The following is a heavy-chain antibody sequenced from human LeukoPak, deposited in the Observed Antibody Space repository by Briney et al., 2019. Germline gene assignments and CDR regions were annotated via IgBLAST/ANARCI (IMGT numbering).Heavy chain of an antibody. D-gene: IGHD4-17*01. CDR2: MVGSGKT. CDR1: GFSFSTYA. Sequence: GGSLRLSCVASGFSFSTYAMTWVRQAPGKGLECVSGMVGSGKTYYADSVKGRFTISRDNSKNTVYLQMNSLRVEDTAIYYCAKDMHSGDGRWEFDPWGRGTLVTVSS. CDR3: AKDMHSGDGRWEFDP. V-gene: IGHV3-23*01. J-gene: IGHJ5*02.